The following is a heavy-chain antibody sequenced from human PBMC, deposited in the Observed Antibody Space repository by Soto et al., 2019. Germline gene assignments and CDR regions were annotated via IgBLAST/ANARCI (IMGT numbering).Heavy chain of an antibody. V-gene: IGHV4-34*01. CDR3: ARGWGRIFDY. J-gene: IGHJ4*02. Sequence: QVQLQQWGAGLLKPSETLSLTCAVYGGSFSGYYWSWIRQPPGKGLEWIREINHSGSTNYNPSLKSRVTISADTSKNQFSLKLSSVTAADTAVYYCARGWGRIFDYWGQGTLVTVSS. CDR2: INHSGST. D-gene: IGHD7-27*01. CDR1: GGSFSGYY.